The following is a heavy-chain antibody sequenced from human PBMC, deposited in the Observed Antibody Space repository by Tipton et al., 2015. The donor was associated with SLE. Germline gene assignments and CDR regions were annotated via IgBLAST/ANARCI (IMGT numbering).Heavy chain of an antibody. V-gene: IGHV4-59*11. CDR2: IYYTGNT. D-gene: IGHD2-2*01. CDR3: ARMGLCTTTTCKEGAFDV. J-gene: IGHJ3*01. Sequence: TLSLTCSVSGGSMSYHYWSWIRQPPGKGLEWIGYIYYTGNTNYNPSLKSRVTMSVDTSKSQFSLKLTFVSAADTAIYYCARMGLCTTTTCKEGAFDVWGQGSMVTVSS. CDR1: GGSMSYHY.